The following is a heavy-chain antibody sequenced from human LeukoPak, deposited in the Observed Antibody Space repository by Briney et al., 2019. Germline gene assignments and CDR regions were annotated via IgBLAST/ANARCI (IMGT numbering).Heavy chain of an antibody. CDR3: ARVTSSSWYTFDY. J-gene: IGHJ4*02. CDR1: GFTFSSYA. D-gene: IGHD6-13*01. V-gene: IGHV3-30-3*01. Sequence: PGGSLRLSCAASGFTFSSYAMHWVRQAPGKGLEWVAVISYDGSNRYYADSVKGRFTISRDNSENTLYLQMNSLRAEDTAVYYCARVTSSSWYTFDYWGQGTLVTVSS. CDR2: ISYDGSNR.